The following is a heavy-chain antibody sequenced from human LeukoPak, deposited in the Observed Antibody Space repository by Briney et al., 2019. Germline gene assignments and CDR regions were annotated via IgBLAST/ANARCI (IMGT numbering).Heavy chain of an antibody. CDR2: ISTSGSGT. V-gene: IGHV3-23*01. CDR3: AREGCSTTSCYHFDY. CDR1: GFTFSNYA. Sequence: PGGSLRLSCAASGFTFSNYAMNWVRQAPGKGLEWVSDISTSGSGTYYADSVKGRFAISRDNSKNTLYLQMNSLRAEDTAVYYCAREGCSTTSCYHFDYWGQGTLVTVSS. J-gene: IGHJ4*02. D-gene: IGHD2-2*01.